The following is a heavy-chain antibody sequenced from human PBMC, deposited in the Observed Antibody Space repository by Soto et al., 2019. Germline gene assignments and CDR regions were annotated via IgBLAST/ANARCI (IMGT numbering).Heavy chain of an antibody. J-gene: IGHJ6*02. D-gene: IGHD4-4*01. CDR3: ATSTVTQDYYYGMDV. CDR2: IYTSGST. Sequence: QVQLQESGPGLVKPSETLSLTCTVSGGSISSYYWSWIRQPAGKGLEWIGRIYTSGSTNYNPSLKSRVTMSVDTSKNQFSLKLSSVTAADTAVYYCATSTVTQDYYYGMDVWGQGTTVTVSS. V-gene: IGHV4-4*07. CDR1: GGSISSYY.